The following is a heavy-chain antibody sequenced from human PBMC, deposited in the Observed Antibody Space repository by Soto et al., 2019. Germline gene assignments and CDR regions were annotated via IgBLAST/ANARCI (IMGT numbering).Heavy chain of an antibody. Sequence: GGSLRLSCAASGFTFSSYSMNWVRQAPGKGLEWVSYISSSTIYYADSVKGRFTISRDNAKNSLYLQMNSLRAEDTAVYYCTRDVCECGGDCYCWFDPWGQGTLVTVSS. V-gene: IGHV3-48*01. CDR1: GFTFSSYS. J-gene: IGHJ5*02. CDR3: TRDVCECGGDCYCWFDP. D-gene: IGHD2-21*02. CDR2: ISSSTI.